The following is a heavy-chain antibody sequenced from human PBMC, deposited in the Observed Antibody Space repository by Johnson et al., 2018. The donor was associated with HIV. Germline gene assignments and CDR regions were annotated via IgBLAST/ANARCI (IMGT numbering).Heavy chain of an antibody. CDR3: AREVRYTSWSFDI. D-gene: IGHD6-19*01. CDR1: GFSFRAYY. Sequence: QVQLVESGGGVVQPGRSLRLSCEASGFSFRAYYMSWIRQAPGKGLEWVSYISSRGSTIYYADSVKGRFTISRDNAKKSQYLQMNSLRAEDTAVYYCAREVRYTSWSFDIWGQGTMVTVSS. J-gene: IGHJ3*02. V-gene: IGHV3-11*04. CDR2: ISSRGSTI.